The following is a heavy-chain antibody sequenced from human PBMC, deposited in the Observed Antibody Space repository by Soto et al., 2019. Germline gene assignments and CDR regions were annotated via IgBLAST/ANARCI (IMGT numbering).Heavy chain of an antibody. CDR1: GGSISSSSYY. CDR3: ARRYDFWSGYPNYYYYYGMDV. CDR2: IYYSGST. Sequence: SETLSLTCTVSGGSISSSSYYWGWIRQPPGKGLEWIGSIYYSGSTYYNPSLKSRVTTSVDTSKNQFSLKLSSVTAPDTAVYYCARRYDFWSGYPNYYYYYGMDVWGQGTTVTVS. J-gene: IGHJ6*02. D-gene: IGHD3-3*01. V-gene: IGHV4-39*01.